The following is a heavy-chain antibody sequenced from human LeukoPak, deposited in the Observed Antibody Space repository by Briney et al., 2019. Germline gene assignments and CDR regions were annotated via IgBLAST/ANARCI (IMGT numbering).Heavy chain of an antibody. CDR3: ARVAVAAAVRYYFDY. CDR2: IIPILGIA. V-gene: IGHV1-69*04. CDR1: GGTFSSYA. J-gene: IGHJ4*02. D-gene: IGHD6-19*01. Sequence: ASVKVSCKASGGTFSSYAISWVRQAPGQGLEWMGRIIPILGIANYAQKFQGRVTITADKSTSTAYMELSSLRSEDTAVYYCARVAVAAAVRYYFDYWGQGTLVTVSS.